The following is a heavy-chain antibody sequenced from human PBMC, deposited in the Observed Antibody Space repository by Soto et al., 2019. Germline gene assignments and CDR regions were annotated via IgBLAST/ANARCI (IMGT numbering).Heavy chain of an antibody. CDR3: ARPIYCSTTSRDY. CDR2: IYWDDGK. CDR1: GFSLSTSGMC. D-gene: IGHD2-2*01. J-gene: IGHJ4*02. Sequence: SGPTLVNPTQALTLTCTFSGFSLSTSGMCVSWIRQPPGKALEWLALIYWDDGKYYSTSLKTRLTISKDTSKNQVVLTVTNLDPVDTATYYCARPIYCSTTSRDYWGQGTPVTVSS. V-gene: IGHV2-70*01.